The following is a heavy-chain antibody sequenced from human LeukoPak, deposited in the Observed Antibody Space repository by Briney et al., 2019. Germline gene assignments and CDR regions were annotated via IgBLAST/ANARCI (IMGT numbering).Heavy chain of an antibody. CDR1: GFTFNTYA. J-gene: IGHJ4*02. D-gene: IGHD6-19*01. Sequence: GGSLRLSCAASGFTFNTYAMSWVRQAPGKGLEWVSIIGSVSDTIYYADSVKGRSTISRDNSKNTLYLQMNSLRAEDTAIYYCAKRVPGTGLDYWGQGALVTVSS. CDR3: AKRVPGTGLDY. CDR2: IGSVSDTI. V-gene: IGHV3-23*01.